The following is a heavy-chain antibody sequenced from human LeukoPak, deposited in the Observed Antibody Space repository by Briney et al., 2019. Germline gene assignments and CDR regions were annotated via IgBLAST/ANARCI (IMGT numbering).Heavy chain of an antibody. Sequence: EASVKVSCKASGYTFTSYGISWVRQAPGQGLEWMGWISAYNGNTNYAQKLQGRVTMTTDTSTSTAYIELRSLRSDDTAVYYCARVDDYYDSSGYYYFDYWGQGTLVTVSS. CDR3: ARVDDYYDSSGYYYFDY. V-gene: IGHV1-18*01. D-gene: IGHD3-22*01. CDR2: ISAYNGNT. CDR1: GYTFTSYG. J-gene: IGHJ4*02.